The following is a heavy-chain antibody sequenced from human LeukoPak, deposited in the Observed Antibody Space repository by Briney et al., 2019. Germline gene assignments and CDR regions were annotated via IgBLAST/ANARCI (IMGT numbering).Heavy chain of an antibody. CDR1: GGSITSSSYY. CDR2: IYYSGST. D-gene: IGHD3-3*01. CDR3: AGMPDYDFWSGYPC. Sequence: SETLSLTCTVSGGSITSSSYYWGWIRQPPGKGLEWIGSIYYSGSTYYNPSLKSRVTISVDTSKNQFSLKLSSMTAADTAVYYCAGMPDYDFWSGYPCWGQGTLVTVSS. J-gene: IGHJ4*02. V-gene: IGHV4-39*01.